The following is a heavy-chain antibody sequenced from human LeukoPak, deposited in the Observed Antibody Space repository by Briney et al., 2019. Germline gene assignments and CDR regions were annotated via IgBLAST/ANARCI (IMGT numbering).Heavy chain of an antibody. Sequence: GGSLRLSCAASGFTFSTYWMSWVRQAPGKGLEWVANINQDGSEKYYVDSVKGRFTISRDNAKNSLYLQMNSLRAEDTAVYYCASYYGSGSHFDYRGQGTLVTVSP. D-gene: IGHD3-10*01. V-gene: IGHV3-7*01. CDR1: GFTFSTYW. CDR3: ASYYGSGSHFDY. J-gene: IGHJ4*02. CDR2: INQDGSEK.